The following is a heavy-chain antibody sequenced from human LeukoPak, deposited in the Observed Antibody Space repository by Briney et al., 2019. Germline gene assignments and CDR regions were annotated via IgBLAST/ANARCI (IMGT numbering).Heavy chain of an antibody. D-gene: IGHD4-23*01. CDR3: VKDPFYGGNPLYYFHY. CDR1: GFTFSFYA. J-gene: IGHJ4*02. CDR2: ITGDGDRT. V-gene: IGHV3-64D*06. Sequence: GGSLRLSCSASGFTFSFYAMHWVRQAPGKRPECVSAITGDGDRTYYADAVKGRFTISRDNSKNTLYLQMNGLRADDTAIYYCVKDPFYGGNPLYYFHYWGQGTLVTVSS.